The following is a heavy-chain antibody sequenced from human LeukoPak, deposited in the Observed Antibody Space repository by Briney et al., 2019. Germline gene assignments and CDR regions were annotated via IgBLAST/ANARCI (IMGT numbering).Heavy chain of an antibody. CDR1: GFTFSGSA. CDR2: IRSKANSYAT. CDR3: AKERRIAAAGIPDY. J-gene: IGHJ4*02. V-gene: IGHV3-73*01. D-gene: IGHD6-13*01. Sequence: GGSLRLSCAASGFTFSGSAMHWVRQASGKGLEWVGRIRSKANSYATTYAASVKDRFTISRDDSQNTLYLQMNSLRAEDTAVYYCAKERRIAAAGIPDYWGQGTLVTVSS.